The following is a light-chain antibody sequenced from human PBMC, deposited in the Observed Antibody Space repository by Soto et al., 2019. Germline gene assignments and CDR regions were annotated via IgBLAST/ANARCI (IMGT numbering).Light chain of an antibody. CDR3: SSYTSSSILYV. CDR1: SSDVGGYNY. CDR2: DVS. J-gene: IGLJ1*01. V-gene: IGLV2-14*01. Sequence: QSALTQPASVSGSPGQSITISCTGTSSDVGGYNYVSWYQQHPGKAPKLMIYDVSNRPSGVSNRFSGSKSGSTASLTISGLQAEDEADYYCSSYTSSSILYVFGTGTKVTVL.